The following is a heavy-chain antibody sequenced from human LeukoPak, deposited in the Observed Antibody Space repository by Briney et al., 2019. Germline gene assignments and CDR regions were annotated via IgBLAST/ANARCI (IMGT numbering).Heavy chain of an antibody. D-gene: IGHD3-10*01. CDR3: ARGLSYYYGSGSYSY. Sequence: GESLKISCKGSGYSFTSYWISWVRQMPGKGLEWMGRIDPSDSYTNYSPSFQGHVTISADKSISTAYLQWSSLKASDTAMYYCARGLSYYYGSGSYSYWGQGTLVTVSS. CDR2: IDPSDSYT. CDR1: GYSFTSYW. V-gene: IGHV5-10-1*01. J-gene: IGHJ4*02.